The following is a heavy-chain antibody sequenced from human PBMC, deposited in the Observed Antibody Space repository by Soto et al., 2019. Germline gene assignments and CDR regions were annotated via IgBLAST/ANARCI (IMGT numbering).Heavy chain of an antibody. D-gene: IGHD3-22*01. CDR3: ARDDDRPDNGLDM. V-gene: IGHV3-30*03. CDR2: ILNDGGDQ. J-gene: IGHJ3*02. Sequence: QVQLQESGPGLVKPSQTLSLTCTVSGGSISSGGYYWSWIRQAPGKGLEWLAVILNDGGDQNYGDSGKDRFTISIDIAKITLYLQINSLRVEDTAVYYCARDDDRPDNGLDMWGQGTMVTVSS. CDR1: GGSISSGG.